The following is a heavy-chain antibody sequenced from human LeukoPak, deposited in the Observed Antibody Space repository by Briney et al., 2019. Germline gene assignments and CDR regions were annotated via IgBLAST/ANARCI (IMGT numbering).Heavy chain of an antibody. V-gene: IGHV1-69*05. Sequence: GASVKVSCKASGYTFTGYYMHWVRQAPGQGLEWMGGIIPIFGTVNYAQKFQGRVTITTDESTSTAYMELSSLRSEDTAVYYCARAPTRYYYDSSGYFDYWGQGTLVTVSS. CDR2: IIPIFGTV. CDR1: GYTFTGYY. CDR3: ARAPTRYYYDSSGYFDY. D-gene: IGHD3-22*01. J-gene: IGHJ4*02.